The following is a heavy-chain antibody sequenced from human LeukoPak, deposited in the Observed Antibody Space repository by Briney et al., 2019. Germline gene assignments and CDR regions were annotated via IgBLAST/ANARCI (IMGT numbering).Heavy chain of an antibody. J-gene: IGHJ5*02. V-gene: IGHV3-20*04. CDR2: INWNGGST. CDR1: GFTFDDYG. D-gene: IGHD6-13*01. Sequence: GGSLRLSCAASGFTFDDYGMSWVRQAPGKGLEWVSGINWNGGSTGYADSVKGRFTISRDNAKNSLYLQMNSLRAEDTALYYCAREWFDSSSWYTPEERWFDPWGQGTLVTVSS. CDR3: AREWFDSSSWYTPEERWFDP.